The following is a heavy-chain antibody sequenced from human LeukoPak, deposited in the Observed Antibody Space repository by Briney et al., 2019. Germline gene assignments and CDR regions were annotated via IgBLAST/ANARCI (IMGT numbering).Heavy chain of an antibody. J-gene: IGHJ4*02. CDR3: ARGSVLAYRY. CDR1: GGSISSGGYY. CDR2: IYYSGST. D-gene: IGHD2-21*01. V-gene: IGHV4-31*03. Sequence: SQTLSLTCTVSGGSISSGGYYWSWIRQHPGKGLEWIGYIYYSGSTYYNPSLKSRVTISVDTSKNQFSLKLSSVTAADTAVYYCARGSVLAYRYWGQGTLVTVSS.